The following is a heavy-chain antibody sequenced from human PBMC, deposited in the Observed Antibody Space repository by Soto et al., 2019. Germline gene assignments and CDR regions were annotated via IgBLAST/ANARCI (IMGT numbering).Heavy chain of an antibody. CDR2: ISPHNFNT. D-gene: IGHD3-9*01. CDR3: ERDEGGYDILTGYYKAHHFDY. J-gene: IGHJ4*02. CDR1: GYTFTHFY. V-gene: IGHV1-18*01. Sequence: QVQLEQSGAEVKKPGDSVKVSCKASGYTFTHFYITWVRQAPGQGLEWMGAISPHNFNTNYAQKFRGRVTLTTEKSTNSAYMDMRSLTSDDTAVYYCERDEGGYDILTGYYKAHHFDYWGQGVPVTVSS.